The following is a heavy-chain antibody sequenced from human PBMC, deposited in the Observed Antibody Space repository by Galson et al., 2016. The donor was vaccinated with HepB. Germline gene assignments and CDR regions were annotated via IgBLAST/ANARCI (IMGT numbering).Heavy chain of an antibody. Sequence: SLRLSCAASGFTFSNAWMSWVRQAPGKGLEWVAVIAYDESIEYYADSVKGRFTISRDNSKNTLYLQMNSLRAEDTAVYYCARMVYGDAYYFDYWGQGTLVTVSS. CDR2: IAYDESIE. CDR3: ARMVYGDAYYFDY. V-gene: IGHV3-30-3*01. D-gene: IGHD4-17*01. CDR1: GFTFSNAW. J-gene: IGHJ4*02.